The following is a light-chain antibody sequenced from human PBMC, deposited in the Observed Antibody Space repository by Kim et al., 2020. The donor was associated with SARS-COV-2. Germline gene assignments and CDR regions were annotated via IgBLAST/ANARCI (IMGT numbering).Light chain of an antibody. J-gene: IGLJ2*01. Sequence: RVTRPWTGSSPNVGARNDIHLYQQLPGPAPNLLIYANHNRPSGVPDPFSGSKSGTSASLAITGIQAEDGADYYCQSYDSSLTVVVFGGGTQLTVL. CDR2: ANH. V-gene: IGLV1-40*01. CDR3: QSYDSSLTVVV. CDR1: SPNVGARND.